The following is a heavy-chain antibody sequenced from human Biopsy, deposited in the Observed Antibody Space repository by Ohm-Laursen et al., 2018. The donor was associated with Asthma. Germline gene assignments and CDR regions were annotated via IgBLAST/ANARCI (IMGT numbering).Heavy chain of an antibody. CDR1: GGSISSGGYY. V-gene: IGHV4-31*03. CDR2: IYYSGST. CDR3: ARAQDYYDSRGYYRSFDY. Sequence: SQTLSLTCPVSGGSISSGGYYWSWIRQHPGKGLEWIGYIYYSGSTYYNPSLKSRVSISIDTSKNQFSLKLSSVTAADTAVYYCARAQDYYDSRGYYRSFDYWGQGTLVTVSS. D-gene: IGHD3-22*01. J-gene: IGHJ4*02.